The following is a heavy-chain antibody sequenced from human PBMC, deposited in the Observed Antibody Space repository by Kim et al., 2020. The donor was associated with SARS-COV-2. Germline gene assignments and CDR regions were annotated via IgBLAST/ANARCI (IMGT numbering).Heavy chain of an antibody. CDR3: ARAGARSMNYYYYGLDV. D-gene: IGHD3-22*01. J-gene: IGHJ6*02. Sequence: SETLSLTCTVSGDPMDSFYWTWIRQPPGKGLEWIGQIYYNGDTNYNPSLESRMSISLDTSKKEFSLRLTSVTAADTAMYFCARAGARSMNYYYYGLDVWGPGNTVNV. CDR1: GDPMDSFY. CDR2: IYYNGDT. V-gene: IGHV4-59*01.